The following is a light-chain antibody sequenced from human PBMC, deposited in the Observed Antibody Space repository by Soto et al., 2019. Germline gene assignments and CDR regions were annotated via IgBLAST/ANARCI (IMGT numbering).Light chain of an antibody. CDR1: QGISSY. V-gene: IGKV1-9*01. CDR2: GAS. J-gene: IGKJ4*01. Sequence: IQLTQSPSSLSASVVDRFTITCRASQGISSYLGWYQQKPGKAPKLLIYGASNRATGIPDRFSGSGSGTDFTLTISSLEPEDFAVYYCQQRSNWALTFGGGTKV. CDR3: QQRSNWALT.